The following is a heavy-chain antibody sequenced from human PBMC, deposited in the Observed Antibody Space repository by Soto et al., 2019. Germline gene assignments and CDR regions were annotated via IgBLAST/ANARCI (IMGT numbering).Heavy chain of an antibody. J-gene: IGHJ4*02. CDR2: INPNSGAT. V-gene: IGHV1-2*02. CDR3: ARGGNTEYSTPLYDY. D-gene: IGHD4-4*01. Sequence: ASVKVSCKASGYTFTDYYMHWVRQAPGQGLEWVGWINPNSGATNFAEKFQGRISMTSDTSITTAYMELNRLRSDDTAIYYCARGGNTEYSTPLYDYWGQGVLVTVSS. CDR1: GYTFTDYY.